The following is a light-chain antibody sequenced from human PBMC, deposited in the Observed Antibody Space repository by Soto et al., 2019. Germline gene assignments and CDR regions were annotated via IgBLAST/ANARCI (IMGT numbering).Light chain of an antibody. CDR1: QSVGSN. CDR3: QHYNNRPLT. CDR2: GAS. Sequence: EIVMTQSPATLSVSPGERATLSCRAGQSVGSNLAWYQQKPDQAPRLLIYGASSRATGIRARFSGSGSGTDFTLTTSTLPSEDSAAYYDQHYNNRPLTVGGGAKVEIK. J-gene: IGKJ4*01. V-gene: IGKV3-15*01.